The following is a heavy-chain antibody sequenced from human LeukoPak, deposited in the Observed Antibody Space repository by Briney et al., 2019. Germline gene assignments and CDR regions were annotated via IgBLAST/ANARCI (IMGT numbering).Heavy chain of an antibody. J-gene: IGHJ1*01. CDR3: AKKIQVGATSPYSDFQD. Sequence: GGSLRLSCAASGFTFSSYAMGWVRQAPGKGLEWVSAISGSGVTTHYAGSVKGRFSISRDNSKNTLYLQMNGLRAEDTAVYYCAKKIQVGATSPYSDFQDWGQGTLVTVSS. V-gene: IGHV3-23*01. CDR2: ISGSGVTT. D-gene: IGHD1-26*01. CDR1: GFTFSSYA.